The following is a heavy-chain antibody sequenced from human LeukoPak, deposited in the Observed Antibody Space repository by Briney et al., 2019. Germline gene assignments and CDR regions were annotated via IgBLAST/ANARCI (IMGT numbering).Heavy chain of an antibody. CDR3: AICPVGATPVANDY. Sequence: ASVKVSCKASGYTFTGYYMHWVRQAPGQGLDWMGWINPNSGGTNYAQKFQGRVTMTRDTSISTAYMELSRLRSDDTAVYYCAICPVGATPVANDYWGQGTLVTVSS. J-gene: IGHJ4*02. V-gene: IGHV1-2*02. CDR1: GYTFTGYY. CDR2: INPNSGGT. D-gene: IGHD1-26*01.